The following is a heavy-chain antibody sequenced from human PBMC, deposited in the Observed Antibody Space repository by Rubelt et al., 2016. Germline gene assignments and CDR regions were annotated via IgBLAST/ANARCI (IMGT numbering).Heavy chain of an antibody. Sequence: EVQLVESGGGLIQPGGSLRLSCAASGFTVSSNYMSWVRQAPGKGLELFSSGRGICTFIYSADSVTGRFTISRDNATTSLYLHMNSLRAEATAVYYCARENSGSYYMDVWGKGTTVTVSS. CDR3: ARENSGSYYMDV. D-gene: IGHD1-26*01. V-gene: IGHV3-21*01. J-gene: IGHJ6*03. CDR2: GRGICTFI. CDR1: GFTVSSNY.